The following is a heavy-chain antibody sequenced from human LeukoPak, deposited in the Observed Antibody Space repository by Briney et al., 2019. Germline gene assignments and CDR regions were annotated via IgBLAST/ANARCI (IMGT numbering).Heavy chain of an antibody. CDR1: GYSFTSYD. J-gene: IGHJ4*02. Sequence: ASVKVSCKASGYSFTSYDLSWVRQATGQGLEWMGWMNPNSGNTGYAQKFQGRVTMTRDTSISTAYMELTSLTSEDTAIYYCARGLGVAGTGYWGQGTLVTVSS. CDR3: ARGLGVAGTGY. D-gene: IGHD6-19*01. CDR2: MNPNSGNT. V-gene: IGHV1-8*01.